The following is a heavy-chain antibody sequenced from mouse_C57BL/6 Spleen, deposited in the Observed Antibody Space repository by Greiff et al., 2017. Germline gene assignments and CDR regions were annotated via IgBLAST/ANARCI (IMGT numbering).Heavy chain of an antibody. J-gene: IGHJ2*01. CDR3: ARGYSYDGYYDY. D-gene: IGHD2-3*01. CDR2: INPNNGGT. Sequence: VQLQQSGPELVKPGASVKISCKASGYTFTDYYMNWVKQSHGKSLEWIGDINPNNGGTSYNQKFKGKATLTVDKSSSTAYMELRSLTSEDSAVYYCARGYSYDGYYDYWGQGTTLTVSS. V-gene: IGHV1-26*01. CDR1: GYTFTDYY.